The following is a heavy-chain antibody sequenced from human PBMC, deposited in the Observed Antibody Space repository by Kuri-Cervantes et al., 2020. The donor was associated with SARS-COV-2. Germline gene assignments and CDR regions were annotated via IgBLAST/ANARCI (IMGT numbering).Heavy chain of an antibody. CDR2: MYYSGTT. V-gene: IGHV4-59*01. CDR3: ASKPAAHYYGMDV. Sequence: GSLRLSCTVSGGSISSYYWSWIRQPAGKELEWIGCMYYSGTTNYNPSLKSRVTISVDMSKNQFSLKVTSVTAADTAMYYCASKPAAHYYGMDVWGQGTTVTVSS. D-gene: IGHD2-2*01. CDR1: GGSISSYY. J-gene: IGHJ6*02.